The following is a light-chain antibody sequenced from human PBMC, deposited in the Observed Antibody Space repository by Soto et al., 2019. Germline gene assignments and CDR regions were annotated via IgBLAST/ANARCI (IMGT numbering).Light chain of an antibody. V-gene: IGLV7-46*01. Sequence: QAVVTQEPSLTVSPGGTVTLTCGSSTGAVTSGHYPYWFQQKPGQAPRTLIYDTSNKHSWTPARVSGSLLGGKAALTLSGAQPEDEAEYYCLLSYSGARTYVFGPGTKLPVL. CDR1: TGAVTSGHY. CDR3: LLSYSGARTYV. CDR2: DTS. J-gene: IGLJ1*01.